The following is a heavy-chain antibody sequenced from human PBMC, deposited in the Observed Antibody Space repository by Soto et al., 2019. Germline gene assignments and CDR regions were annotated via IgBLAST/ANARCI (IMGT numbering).Heavy chain of an antibody. CDR3: AIRVYGLERIQKNMDV. Sequence: EVQLVESGGGLVKPGGSLRLSCAASGFTFSSYSMNWVRQAPGKGLEWVSSISSSSSYIYYADSVKGRFTISRDNAKNSLDRQMNSLRAEDTAVYYCAIRVYGLERIQKNMDVGGKGTTVTVSS. D-gene: IGHD6-6*01. V-gene: IGHV3-21*01. CDR1: GFTFSSYS. CDR2: ISSSSSYI. J-gene: IGHJ6*03.